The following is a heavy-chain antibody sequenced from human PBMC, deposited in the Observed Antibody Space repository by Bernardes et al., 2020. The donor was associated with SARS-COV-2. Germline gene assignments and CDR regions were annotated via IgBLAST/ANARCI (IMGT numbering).Heavy chain of an antibody. CDR1: GFTFNNYA. D-gene: IGHD6-19*01. J-gene: IGHJ4*02. V-gene: IGHV3-30-3*01. CDR2: ISHDGSNK. Sequence: GGSLRLSCAASGFTFNNYAMHWVRQAPGKGLEWVAVISHDGSNKYHADFVEGRFTISRDNSKNTLYLQMNSLRAEDTALYYCARDLSYSSPRGFDYWGQGTLVTVSS. CDR3: ARDLSYSSPRGFDY.